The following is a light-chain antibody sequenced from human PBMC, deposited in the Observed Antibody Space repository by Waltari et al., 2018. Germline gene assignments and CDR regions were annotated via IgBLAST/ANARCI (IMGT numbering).Light chain of an antibody. CDR2: TET. CDR1: GSNIGAGYD. Sequence: QSVLTQPPSVSGAPEQGVTISCTGGGSNIGAGYDVHWYQQFPGTAPKLLIFTETNRPSGVPDRSSGSRAGASASLAITGLQAEDEGYYYCQSFDTNLSVIFGGGTKLTVL. J-gene: IGLJ2*01. V-gene: IGLV1-40*01. CDR3: QSFDTNLSVI.